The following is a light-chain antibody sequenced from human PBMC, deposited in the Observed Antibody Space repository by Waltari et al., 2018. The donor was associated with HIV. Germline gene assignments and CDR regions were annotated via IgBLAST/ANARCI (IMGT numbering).Light chain of an antibody. CDR1: SSNIGAGFE. CDR2: DNT. CDR3: QSYDSSLRGSL. Sequence: QSVLTQPPSVSGAPGQRVTISCTGSSSNIGAGFEVPWYQQLPGTAPKRLVYDNTNRPSGVPDRFSGSKSGTSASLGITGLQSEDEADYYCQSYDSSLRGSLFGGGTKLTVL. J-gene: IGLJ2*01. V-gene: IGLV1-40*01.